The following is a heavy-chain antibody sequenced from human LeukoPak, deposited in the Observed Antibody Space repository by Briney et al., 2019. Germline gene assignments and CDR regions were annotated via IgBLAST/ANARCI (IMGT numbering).Heavy chain of an antibody. J-gene: IGHJ4*02. CDR2: MSGSGGST. V-gene: IGHV3-23*01. CDR3: AKDDEIESGSYF. Sequence: GGSLRLSCAASGFTFSSYAMSWVRQAPGKGLEWVSAMSGSGGSTYYADSVKGRFTISRDNSKNTLYLQMNSLRGEDTAVYYCAKDDEIESGSYFWGQGTLVTVSS. CDR1: GFTFSSYA. D-gene: IGHD1-26*01.